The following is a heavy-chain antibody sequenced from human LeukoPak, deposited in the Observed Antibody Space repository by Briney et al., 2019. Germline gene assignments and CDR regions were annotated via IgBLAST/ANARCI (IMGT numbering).Heavy chain of an antibody. CDR3: AAWAYYYDSSGYYDAFDI. Sequence: SETLFLTCAVYGGSFSGYYWSWIRQPPGKGLEWIGEINHSGSTNYNPSLKSRVTISVDTSKNQFSLKLSSVTAADTAVYYCAAWAYYYDSSGYYDAFDIWGQGTMVTVSS. CDR2: INHSGST. J-gene: IGHJ3*02. V-gene: IGHV4-34*01. CDR1: GGSFSGYY. D-gene: IGHD3-22*01.